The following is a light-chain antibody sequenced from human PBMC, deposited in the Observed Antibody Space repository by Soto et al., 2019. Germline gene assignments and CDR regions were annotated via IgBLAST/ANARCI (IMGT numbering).Light chain of an antibody. CDR2: GAS. CDR3: QQYGASPIYT. CDR1: QSISNTF. J-gene: IGKJ2*01. Sequence: EILLTQSPGTLSLSPGERATLSCRASQSISNTFLAWYQQKPGQAPRLLIYGASSRATGTPDRFSGSGSGTDFTLSISRLEPEDFAVYYCQQYGASPIYTFGQGTKLEIK. V-gene: IGKV3-20*01.